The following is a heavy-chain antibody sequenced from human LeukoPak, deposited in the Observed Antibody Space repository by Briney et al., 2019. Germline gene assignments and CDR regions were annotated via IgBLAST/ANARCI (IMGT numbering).Heavy chain of an antibody. CDR1: GGSISSYY. CDR3: ASSTYDILTGLGDAFDI. Sequence: SETLSHTCTVSGGSISSYYWSWIRQPPGKGLEWIGYIYYSGSTNYNPSLKSRVTISVDTSKNQFSLKLSSVTAADTAVYYCASSTYDILTGLGDAFDIWGQGTMVTVSS. CDR2: IYYSGST. D-gene: IGHD3-9*01. V-gene: IGHV4-59*01. J-gene: IGHJ3*02.